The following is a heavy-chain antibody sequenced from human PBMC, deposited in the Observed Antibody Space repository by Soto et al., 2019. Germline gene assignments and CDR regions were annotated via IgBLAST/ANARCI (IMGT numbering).Heavy chain of an antibody. CDR1: GFTFSNAW. CDR2: IKSKTDGGTT. V-gene: IGHV3-15*01. Sequence: EVQLVEFGGGLVKPGGSLRLSCAASGFTFSNAWMSCVRQAPGKGLEWVGRIKSKTDGGTTYYAAPVKGRFTISRDYSKNTLYLQMNSLKTEDTAVYYCTTDSLVLRFLEWAFDTSGQGTLVTVSS. D-gene: IGHD3-3*01. J-gene: IGHJ5*02. CDR3: TTDSLVLRFLEWAFDT.